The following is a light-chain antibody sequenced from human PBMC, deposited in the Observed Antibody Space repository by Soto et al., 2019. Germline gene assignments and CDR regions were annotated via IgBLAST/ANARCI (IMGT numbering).Light chain of an antibody. J-gene: IGLJ1*01. CDR1: SSNIGAGYD. Sequence: QSVLTQPPSVSGAPGQRVTISCTGSSSNIGAGYDVHWYQQLPGTAPKLLIYGNSNRPSGVPDRFSGSKSGTSASLAITGLQAEDEAYYYCPSYDSSLSGYVFGTGTKITVL. V-gene: IGLV1-40*01. CDR3: PSYDSSLSGYV. CDR2: GNS.